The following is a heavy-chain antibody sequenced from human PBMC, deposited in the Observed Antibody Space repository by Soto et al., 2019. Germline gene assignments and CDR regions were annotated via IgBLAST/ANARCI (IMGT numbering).Heavy chain of an antibody. CDR3: IWESKFYSSWQ. V-gene: IGHV3-15*07. Sequence: GGSLRLSCGVSGLIFRDAWLKWVRQAPGKGLEWVGRFKSVGAGGTTEYAAPVKGRFTLSRDDLQNTMYLQMNSLKTDDTAVYFCIWESKFYSSWQRGRGTLVTVSS. J-gene: IGHJ4*02. CDR1: GLIFRDAW. CDR2: FKSVGAGGTT. D-gene: IGHD5-12*01.